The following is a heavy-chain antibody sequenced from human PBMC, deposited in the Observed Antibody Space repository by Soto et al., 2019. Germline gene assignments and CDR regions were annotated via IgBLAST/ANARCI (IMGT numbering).Heavy chain of an antibody. D-gene: IGHD6-13*01. V-gene: IGHV3-48*03. CDR1: GFTFSSYE. Sequence: VGSLRLSCAASGFTFSSYEMNWVRQAPGKGLEWVSYISSSGSTIYYADSVKGRFTISRDNAKNSLYLQMNSLRAEDTAVYYCARECSSFAVNWFDPWGQGTLVTVSS. CDR3: ARECSSFAVNWFDP. J-gene: IGHJ5*02. CDR2: ISSSGSTI.